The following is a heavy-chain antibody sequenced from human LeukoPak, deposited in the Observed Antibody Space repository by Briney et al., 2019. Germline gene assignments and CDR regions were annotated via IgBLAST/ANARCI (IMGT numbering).Heavy chain of an antibody. Sequence: GGSLRLSCAASGFTFSSYAISWVRQAPGKGLEWVSAIIGSGGSTYYADSVKGRFTISRDNSKNTLYLQMNSLRAEDTAVYYCARDLSGIQLWFDYWGQGTLVTVSS. V-gene: IGHV3-23*01. D-gene: IGHD5-18*01. CDR1: GFTFSSYA. CDR2: IIGSGGST. CDR3: ARDLSGIQLWFDY. J-gene: IGHJ4*02.